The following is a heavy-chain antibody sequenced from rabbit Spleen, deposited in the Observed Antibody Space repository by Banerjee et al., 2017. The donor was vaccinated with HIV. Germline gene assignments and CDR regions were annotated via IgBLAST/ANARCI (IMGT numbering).Heavy chain of an antibody. D-gene: IGHD4-2*01. CDR3: ARAGFAGFGHDL. Sequence: QEQLVESGGGLVKPEGSLKLSCTASGFSFSNKAVMCWVRQAPGKGLEWIGCIVTGDGTTYYASWAKGRFTFSKTSSTAVTLQMTSLTAADTATYFCARAGFAGFGHDLWGPGTLVTVS. V-gene: IGHV1S45*01. CDR1: GFSFSNKAV. CDR2: IVTGDGTT. J-gene: IGHJ4*01.